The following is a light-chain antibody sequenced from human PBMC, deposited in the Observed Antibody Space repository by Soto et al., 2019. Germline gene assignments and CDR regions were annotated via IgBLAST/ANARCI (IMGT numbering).Light chain of an antibody. J-gene: IGLJ2*01. CDR3: CSYAAGPTLV. CDR1: SSDVGGYEY. CDR2: HVA. Sequence: QSALTQPRSVSGSPGQSVTISCSGTSSDVGGYEYVSWYQQHPGKAPTLIIYHVAQRPSGVPDRFSASKSGTTASLTISGLQAEDEAEYFCCSYAAGPTLVFGGGTKLTVL. V-gene: IGLV2-11*01.